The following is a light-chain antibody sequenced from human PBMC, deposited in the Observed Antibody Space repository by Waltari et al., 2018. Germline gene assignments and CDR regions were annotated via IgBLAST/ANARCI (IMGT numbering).Light chain of an antibody. V-gene: IGLV1-40*01. J-gene: IGLJ1*01. CDR2: GKI. Sequence: QSVLTQPPSVSGAPGPRVTISCTGSSSNIGAGYDLHWYQQLPGTAPKLLISGKINRPSVVPDRCSGSKSGTAASLAVSGLQAEDGADYYCQSYDSSLSGWEVFGTGTKVTVL. CDR3: QSYDSSLSGWEV. CDR1: SSNIGAGYD.